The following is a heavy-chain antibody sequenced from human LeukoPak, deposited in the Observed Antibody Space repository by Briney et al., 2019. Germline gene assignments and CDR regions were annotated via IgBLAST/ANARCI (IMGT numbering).Heavy chain of an antibody. CDR1: GGSISSYY. CDR2: IYYSGST. D-gene: IGHD2-8*02. J-gene: IGHJ5*02. CDR3: ARRVVYSGSLDP. V-gene: IGHV4-59*08. Sequence: PSETLSLTCTVSGGSISSYYWSWIRQPPGKGLEWIGYIYYSGSTNYNPSLKSRVTISVDTSKNQFSLKLSSVTAADTAVYYCARRVVYSGSLDPWGQGTLVTVSS.